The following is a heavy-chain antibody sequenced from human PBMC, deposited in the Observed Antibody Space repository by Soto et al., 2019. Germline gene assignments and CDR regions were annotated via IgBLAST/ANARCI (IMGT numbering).Heavy chain of an antibody. J-gene: IGHJ4*02. CDR3: VKQAHGLDGVAFDY. V-gene: IGHV3-64D*06. CDR2: VSTSGRST. CDR1: GFIFSEST. D-gene: IGHD2-15*01. Sequence: GGSLRLSCSASGFIFSESTIYWVRQDPGKGLEAISAVSTSGRSTYYADSVKDRFTISRDNSKNTLFLQMGSLRPEDTAIYYCVKQAHGLDGVAFDYWGQGTQVT.